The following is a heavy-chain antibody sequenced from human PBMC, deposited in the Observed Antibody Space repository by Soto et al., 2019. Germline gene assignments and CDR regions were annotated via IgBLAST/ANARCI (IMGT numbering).Heavy chain of an antibody. D-gene: IGHD2-15*01. CDR2: VYYSGRT. J-gene: IGHJ6*02. CDR3: AKFAVAAGRRESDVHTEDA. Sequence: QVHLQESGPGLVKPSQTLSLTCSVSGDSINSGGYYWYWIRQHPGEGLEYMGYVYYSGRTAYNPALKIRISISLDTSQTQVSVVLTPVTAADTGVYDCAKFAVAAGRRESDVHTEDAWGQGTAVTVS. V-gene: IGHV4-31*03. CDR1: GDSINSGGYY.